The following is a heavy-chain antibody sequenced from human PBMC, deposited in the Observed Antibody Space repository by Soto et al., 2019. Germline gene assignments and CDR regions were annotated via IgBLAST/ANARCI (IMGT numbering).Heavy chain of an antibody. CDR1: GVSISSGDYF. V-gene: IGHV4-30-2*01. CDR2: ITRTGST. CDR3: ARAISGVVVAAAVPKWFDP. J-gene: IGHJ5*02. D-gene: IGHD2-15*01. Sequence: QLQLQESGSGLVKPSQTLSLTCAVSGVSISSGDYFWSWIRQPPGKGLEWIGYITRTGSTYSNPSLKRRGTVSVDRSKKQFSMELTSVTAADTAVYYCARAISGVVVAAAVPKWFDPWGQGTLVTVSS.